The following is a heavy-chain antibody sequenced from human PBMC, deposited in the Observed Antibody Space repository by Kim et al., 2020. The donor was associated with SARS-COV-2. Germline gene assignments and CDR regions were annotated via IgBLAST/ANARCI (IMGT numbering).Heavy chain of an antibody. CDR1: GVVISTIDSY. J-gene: IGHJ5*02. D-gene: IGHD3-10*01. CDR3: ARAGPVFGKNWFDP. V-gene: IGHV4-39*01. CDR2: IDYSGTI. Sequence: SETLSLTCSVSGVVISTIDSYWGWLRQTPGKALEWIGSIDYSGTIYYNLSLKSRLSLSADTSKSQLSLRLISVTAADTAVYFCARAGPVFGKNWFDPWGQGTLVTVSS.